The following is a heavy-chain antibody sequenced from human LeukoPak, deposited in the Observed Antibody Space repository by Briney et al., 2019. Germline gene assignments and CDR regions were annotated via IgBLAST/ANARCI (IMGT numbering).Heavy chain of an antibody. CDR1: GFTFSSYA. CDR3: AKVLVPAPLNDAFDI. D-gene: IGHD2-2*01. CDR2: ISGSGGST. Sequence: GGSLRLSCAASGFTFSSYAMSWVRQAPGKGLELVSAISGSGGSTYYADSVKGRFTISRDNSKNTLYLQMNSLRAEDTAVYYCAKVLVPAPLNDAFDIWGQGTMVTVSS. V-gene: IGHV3-23*01. J-gene: IGHJ3*02.